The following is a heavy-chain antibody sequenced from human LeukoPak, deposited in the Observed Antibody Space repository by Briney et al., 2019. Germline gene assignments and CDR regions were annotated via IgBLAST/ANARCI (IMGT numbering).Heavy chain of an antibody. D-gene: IGHD3-10*01. J-gene: IGHJ4*02. Sequence: SETLSLTCTVSGGSIINYYWTWIRQPPGRGLEWIGYIYYSGTTNYNPSLKSRVTMSLDTSKNQFSLRLSSVTAADTAVYFCARGRFAESSGAYFDHWGQGTLVTVSS. CDR1: GGSIINYY. CDR3: ARGRFAESSGAYFDH. CDR2: IYYSGTT. V-gene: IGHV4-59*08.